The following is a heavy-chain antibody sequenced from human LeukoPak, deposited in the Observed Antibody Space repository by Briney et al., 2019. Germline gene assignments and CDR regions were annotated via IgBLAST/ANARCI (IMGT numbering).Heavy chain of an antibody. Sequence: SETLSLTCTVSGGSISSGSYYWSWIRQPAGKGLKWIGRIYTSGSTNYNPSLKSRVTISVDTSKNQFSLKLSSVTAADTAVYYCAREINYCSSTSCYRRGSAFDIWGQGTMVTVSS. CDR1: GGSISSGSYY. CDR3: AREINYCSSTSCYRRGSAFDI. V-gene: IGHV4-61*02. CDR2: IYTSGST. J-gene: IGHJ3*02. D-gene: IGHD2-2*01.